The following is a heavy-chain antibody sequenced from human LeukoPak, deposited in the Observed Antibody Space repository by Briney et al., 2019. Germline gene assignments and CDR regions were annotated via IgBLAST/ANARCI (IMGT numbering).Heavy chain of an antibody. Sequence: ASVKVSCKASGYTFTSYYMHWVRQAPGQGLEWMGIINPSGGSTSYAQKFQGRVTMTRDMSTSTVYMELSSLRSEDTAVYYCARDLGVGATPYYFDYWGQGTLVTVSS. D-gene: IGHD1-26*01. CDR3: ARDLGVGATPYYFDY. CDR2: INPSGGST. J-gene: IGHJ4*02. CDR1: GYTFTSYY. V-gene: IGHV1-46*01.